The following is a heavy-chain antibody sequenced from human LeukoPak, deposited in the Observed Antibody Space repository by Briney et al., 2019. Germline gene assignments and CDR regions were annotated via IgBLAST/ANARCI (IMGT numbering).Heavy chain of an antibody. J-gene: IGHJ4*02. Sequence: GGSLRLSCAASGFTFSTYSMNWVRQAPGKGLEWVSSISSSSHYIYYADSVKVRFTISRDNAKNSLYLLMNSLRAEDTAVYYCARDKVVPAGGIDYWGQGTLVTVSS. V-gene: IGHV3-21*01. CDR2: ISSSSHYI. CDR3: ARDKVVPAGGIDY. CDR1: GFTFSTYS. D-gene: IGHD2-2*01.